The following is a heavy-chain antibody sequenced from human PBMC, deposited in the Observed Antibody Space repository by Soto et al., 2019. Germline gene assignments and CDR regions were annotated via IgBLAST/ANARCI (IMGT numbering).Heavy chain of an antibody. V-gene: IGHV3-74*01. Sequence: EVQLVESGGGLVQPGGSLRLSCAASGFTFSRYWMHWVRQAPGKGLVWVSRINSDGSSTSYADSVKGRFTISRDNAKNTLYLQMHRLRAEDTAVYSCARGAYFDLWSMDVWGQETTVTVSS. CDR3: ARGAYFDLWSMDV. CDR1: GFTFSRYW. J-gene: IGHJ6*02. CDR2: INSDGSST. D-gene: IGHD3-3*01.